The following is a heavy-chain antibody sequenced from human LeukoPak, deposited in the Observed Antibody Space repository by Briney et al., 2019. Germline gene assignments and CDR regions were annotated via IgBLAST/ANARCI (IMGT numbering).Heavy chain of an antibody. V-gene: IGHV1-69*01. D-gene: IGHD3-10*01. CDR3: ASRASRSGSYYYYYYGMDV. CDR1: GGTFSSYA. Sequence: SVKVSCKASGGTFSSYAISWVRQAPGQGLEWMGGIIPIFGIANYAQKLQGRVTITADESTSTAYMELSSLRSEDTAVYYCASRASRSGSYYYYYYGMDVWGKGTTVTVSS. CDR2: IIPIFGIA. J-gene: IGHJ6*04.